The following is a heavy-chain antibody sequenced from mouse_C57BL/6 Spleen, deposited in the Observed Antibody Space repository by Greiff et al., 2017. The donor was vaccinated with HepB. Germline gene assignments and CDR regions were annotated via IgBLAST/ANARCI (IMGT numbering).Heavy chain of an antibody. CDR2: ISSGSSTI. CDR1: GFTFSDYG. Sequence: VKLVESGGGLVKPGGSLKLSCAASGFTFSDYGMHWVRQAPEKGLEWVAYISSGSSTIYYADTVKGRFTISRDNAKNTLFLQMTSLRSEDTAMYYCARRATVVATNWYFDVWGTGTTVTVSS. V-gene: IGHV5-17*01. D-gene: IGHD1-1*01. J-gene: IGHJ1*03. CDR3: ARRATVVATNWYFDV.